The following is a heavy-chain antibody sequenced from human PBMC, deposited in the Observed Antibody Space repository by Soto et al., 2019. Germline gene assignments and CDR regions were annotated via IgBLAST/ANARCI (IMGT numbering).Heavy chain of an antibody. CDR3: AREPSPITMVRGVINPLDY. Sequence: QVQLVQSGAEVKKPGSSVKVSCKASGGTFSSYTISWVRQAPGQGLEWMGRIIPILGIANYAQKFQGRVTITADKSTSTAYMELSSLRSEDTAVYYCAREPSPITMVRGVINPLDYWGQGTLVTVSS. CDR1: GGTFSSYT. CDR2: IIPILGIA. J-gene: IGHJ4*02. D-gene: IGHD3-10*01. V-gene: IGHV1-69*08.